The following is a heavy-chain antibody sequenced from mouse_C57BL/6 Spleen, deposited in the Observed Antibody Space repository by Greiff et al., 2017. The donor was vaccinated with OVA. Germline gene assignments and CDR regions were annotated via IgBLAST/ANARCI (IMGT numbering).Heavy chain of an antibody. V-gene: IGHV1-42*01. J-gene: IGHJ3*01. CDR1: GYSFTGYY. CDR2: INPSTGGT. CDR3: ARHGSSPWFAY. D-gene: IGHD1-1*01. Sequence: EVQLMESGPELVKPGASVKISCKASGYSFTGYYMNWVKQSPEKSLEWIGEINPSTGGTTYNQKFKAKATLTVDKSSSTAYMQLKSLTSEDSAVYYCARHGSSPWFAYWGQGTLVTVSA.